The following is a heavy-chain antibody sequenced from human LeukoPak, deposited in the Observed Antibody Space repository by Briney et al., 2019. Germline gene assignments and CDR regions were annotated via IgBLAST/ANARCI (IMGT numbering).Heavy chain of an antibody. J-gene: IGHJ4*02. CDR3: ARGRRDGYNLGY. CDR2: IWYDGSNK. Sequence: PGGSLRLSCAASGFTFSSYGMHWVRQAPGKGLEWVAVIWYDGSNKYYADSVKGRFTISRDISKNTLSLQMNSLRAEDTAVYYCARGRRDGYNLGYWGQGTLVAVSS. D-gene: IGHD5-24*01. CDR1: GFTFSSYG. V-gene: IGHV3-33*01.